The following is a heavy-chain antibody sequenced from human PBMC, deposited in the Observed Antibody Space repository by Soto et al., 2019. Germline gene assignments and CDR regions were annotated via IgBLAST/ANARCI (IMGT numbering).Heavy chain of an antibody. CDR3: ARVIVPHPYSSPYYYYGMDV. V-gene: IGHV4-59*01. CDR1: GGSISSYY. Sequence: SETLSLTCTVSGGSISSYYWSWIRQPPGKGLEWIGYIYYSGSTNYNPSLKSRVTISVDTSKNQFSLKLSSVTAADTAVYYCARVIVPHPYSSPYYYYGMDVWGQGTTVTVSS. D-gene: IGHD6-13*01. J-gene: IGHJ6*02. CDR2: IYYSGST.